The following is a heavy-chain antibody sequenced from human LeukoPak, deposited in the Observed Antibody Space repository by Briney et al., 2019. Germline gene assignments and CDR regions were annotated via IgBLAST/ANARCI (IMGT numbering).Heavy chain of an antibody. CDR1: GFAFGNDA. V-gene: IGHV3-23*01. J-gene: IGHJ4*02. Sequence: PGGSLRLSCAASGFAFGNDAMGWVRQAPGKGLEWVSSIDSSGSYTPSADSVKGRFTISRDNFENTLYLQMNSLRAEDTAVYFCAKISTVTDNFGHWGQGTLVTVSS. CDR2: IDSSGSYT. D-gene: IGHD4-17*01. CDR3: AKISTVTDNFGH.